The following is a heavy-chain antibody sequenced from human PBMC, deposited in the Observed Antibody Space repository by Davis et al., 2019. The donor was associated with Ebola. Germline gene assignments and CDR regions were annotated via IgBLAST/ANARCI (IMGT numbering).Heavy chain of an antibody. CDR2: INPSGGST. Sequence: ASVKVSCKASGYTFTSYYMHWVRQAPGQGLEWMGIINPSGGSTSYVQKFQGRVTMTRDTSTSTVYMELSSLRSEDTAVYYCARSTYYDFWSGLYYFDYWGQGTLVTVSS. CDR1: GYTFTSYY. V-gene: IGHV1-46*01. D-gene: IGHD3-3*01. CDR3: ARSTYYDFWSGLYYFDY. J-gene: IGHJ4*02.